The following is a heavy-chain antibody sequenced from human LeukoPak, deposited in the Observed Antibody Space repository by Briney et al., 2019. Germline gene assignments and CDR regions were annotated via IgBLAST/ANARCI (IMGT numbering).Heavy chain of an antibody. J-gene: IGHJ4*02. CDR2: IYPDDSDT. D-gene: IGHD6-13*01. CDR3: AIGRGGQQLGDF. V-gene: IGHV5-51*01. Sequence: GESLKISCKHSEYSFPNYCVGWVRQMPGKGLEWMGIIYPDDSDTRYSPSFQGRVTISADKSINTAYLEWSSLKASDTATYHCAIGRGGQQLGDFWGQGTLVTVSS. CDR1: EYSFPNYC.